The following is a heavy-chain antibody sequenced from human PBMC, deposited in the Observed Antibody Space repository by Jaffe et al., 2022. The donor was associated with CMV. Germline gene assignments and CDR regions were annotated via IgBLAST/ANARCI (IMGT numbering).Heavy chain of an antibody. CDR1: GFSLSTSGMC. D-gene: IGHD6-13*01. Sequence: QVTLRESGPALVKPTQTLTLTCTFSGFSLSTSGMCVSWIRQPPGKALEWLALIDWDDDKYYSTSLKTRLTISKDTSKNQVVLTMTNMDPVDTATYYCARMGSSSTQPYYYYYGMDVWGQGTTVTVSS. CDR2: IDWDDDK. CDR3: ARMGSSSTQPYYYYYGMDV. V-gene: IGHV2-70*01. J-gene: IGHJ6*02.